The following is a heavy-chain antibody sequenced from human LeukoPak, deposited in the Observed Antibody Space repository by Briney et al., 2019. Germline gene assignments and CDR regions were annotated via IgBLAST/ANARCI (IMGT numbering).Heavy chain of an antibody. CDR3: ARGVRPREYYYDSSGSYGGGHFDY. D-gene: IGHD3-22*01. V-gene: IGHV4-38-2*02. J-gene: IGHJ4*02. CDR2: FYHSGST. CDR1: GYSISSGYY. Sequence: SETLSLTCTVSGYSISSGYYWGWIRQPPGKGLEWIGSFYHSGSTYYNPSLKSRVTIPLDTSKNQFSLNLSSVTAADTAVYYCARGVRPREYYYDSSGSYGGGHFDYWGQGTLVTVSS.